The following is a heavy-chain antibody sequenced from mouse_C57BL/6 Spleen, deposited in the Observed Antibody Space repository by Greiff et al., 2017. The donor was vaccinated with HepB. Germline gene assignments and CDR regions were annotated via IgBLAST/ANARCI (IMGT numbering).Heavy chain of an antibody. CDR1: GYSITSGYY. CDR3: ARDVLNDGYYDYYAMDY. Sequence: EVKLMESGPGLVKPSQSLSLTCSVTGYSITSGYYWNWIRQFPGNKLEWMGYISYDGSNNYNPSLKNRISITRDTSKNQFFLKLNSVTTEDTATYYCARDVLNDGYYDYYAMDYWGQGTSVTVSS. V-gene: IGHV3-6*01. CDR2: ISYDGSN. D-gene: IGHD2-3*01. J-gene: IGHJ4*01.